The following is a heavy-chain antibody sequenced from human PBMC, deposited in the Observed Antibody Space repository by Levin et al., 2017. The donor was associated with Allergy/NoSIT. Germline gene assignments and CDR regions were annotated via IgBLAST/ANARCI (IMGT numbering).Heavy chain of an antibody. D-gene: IGHD2-2*01. J-gene: IGHJ4*02. CDR2: INSDGGNT. V-gene: IGHV3-74*01. CDR3: VRGACSSTSCLDS. CDR1: GFTFSALW. Sequence: RAGGSLRLSCAASGFTFSALWMHWVRQAPGKGLVWVSHINSDGGNTNYADSVKGRFTISRDNAKNTLYLQMNTLRAEDTAVYYCVRGACSSTSCLDSWGQGTLVTVSS.